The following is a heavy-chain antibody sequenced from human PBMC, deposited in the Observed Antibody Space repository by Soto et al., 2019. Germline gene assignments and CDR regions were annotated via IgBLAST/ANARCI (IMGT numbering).Heavy chain of an antibody. Sequence: AASVKVSCKASGYTFTSYAMHWVRQAPGQRLEWMGWINAGNGNTKYSQKFQGRVTITRDTSASTAYMELSSLRSEDTAVYYCARDLDYYDSSDYYGMDVWGQGNTVTVS. V-gene: IGHV1-3*01. CDR1: GYTFTSYA. CDR2: INAGNGNT. J-gene: IGHJ6*02. CDR3: ARDLDYYDSSDYYGMDV. D-gene: IGHD3-22*01.